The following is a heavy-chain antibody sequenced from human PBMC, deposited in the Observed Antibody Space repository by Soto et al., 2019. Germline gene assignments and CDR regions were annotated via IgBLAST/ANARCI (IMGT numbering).Heavy chain of an antibody. J-gene: IGHJ4*02. CDR1: GDTFTFYS. V-gene: IGHV1-69*02. D-gene: IGHD3-10*01. CDR2: INPILSMS. Sequence: QVQLVQSGAEVKKPGSSVRVSCKASGDTFTFYSINWVRQAPGLGLEWMGRINPILSMSNYAQRFQGRVTVTADKSTSTAYMELSSLRSEDTDMYYCASSYGSGYRAFDYWGQGARVTVSS. CDR3: ASSYGSGYRAFDY.